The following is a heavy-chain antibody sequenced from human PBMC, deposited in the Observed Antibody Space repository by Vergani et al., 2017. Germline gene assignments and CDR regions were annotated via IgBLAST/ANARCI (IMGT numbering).Heavy chain of an antibody. V-gene: IGHV4-31*03. D-gene: IGHD3/OR15-3a*01. CDR1: GDSISSGVYY. Sequence: QLHLQESGPGLVKPSQTLSLTCSVSGDSISSGVYYWNWIRQHPGKGLEWIGYIYSTGSTHHNPSLRRRINMSVDTSKKQFSLKLNSVTAADTAMYYCARGQTGYSRDWSTYFFYMDVWGKGTTVTVSS. J-gene: IGHJ6*03. CDR2: IYSTGST. CDR3: ARGQTGYSRDWSTYFFYMDV.